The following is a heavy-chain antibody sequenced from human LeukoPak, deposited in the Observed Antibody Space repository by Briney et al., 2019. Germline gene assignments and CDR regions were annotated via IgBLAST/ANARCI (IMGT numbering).Heavy chain of an antibody. J-gene: IGHJ5*01. D-gene: IGHD6-19*01. CDR1: GGSISSSNW. CDR2: IYHSGST. CDR3: ARVGVDSSGWYDS. Sequence: SETLSLTCAVSGGSISSSNWWSWVRQPPGKGLEWIGEIYHSGSTNYNPSLKSRVTISVDKSKNQFSLKLSSVTAADTAVYYCARVGVDSSGWYDSWGQGTLVTVSS. V-gene: IGHV4-4*02.